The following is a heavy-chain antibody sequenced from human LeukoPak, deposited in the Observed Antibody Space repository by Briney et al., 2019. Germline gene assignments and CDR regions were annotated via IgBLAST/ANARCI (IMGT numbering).Heavy chain of an antibody. D-gene: IGHD1-1*01. CDR1: GGSISNYY. J-gene: IGHJ4*02. V-gene: IGHV4-59*01. CDR2: IYYSGST. Sequence: NPSETLSLTCTVSGGSISNYYWNWIRQPPGKGLEWIGYIYYSGSTNYNPSLKSRVTISVDTSKNQFSLKLSSVTAADTAVYYCARLTRRSGNYFDCWGQGTLVTVSS. CDR3: ARLTRRSGNYFDC.